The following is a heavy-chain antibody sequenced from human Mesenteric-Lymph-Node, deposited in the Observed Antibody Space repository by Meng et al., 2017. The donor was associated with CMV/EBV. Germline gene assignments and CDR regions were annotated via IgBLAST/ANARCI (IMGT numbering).Heavy chain of an antibody. Sequence: GESLKISCSASGFAFSGHGMHWVRQAPGKGLEWVAVIWFDGSKTYYADSVKGRFTISRDNSKNTLYLQMNSLRAEDTAVFYCARGNSDYDSDYWYFDLWGRGTLVTVSS. V-gene: IGHV3-30*02. CDR2: IWFDGSKT. D-gene: IGHD5-12*01. J-gene: IGHJ2*01. CDR3: ARGNSDYDSDYWYFDL. CDR1: GFAFSGHG.